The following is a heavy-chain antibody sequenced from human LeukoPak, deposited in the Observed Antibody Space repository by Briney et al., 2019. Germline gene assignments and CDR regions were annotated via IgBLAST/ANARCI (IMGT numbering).Heavy chain of an antibody. J-gene: IGHJ6*04. CDR2: IYYSGST. CDR3: AREGRAMDV. Sequence: PSETLSLTCTVSGGSISSYYRSWVRQPPGKGLEWIGYIYYSGSTTYNPALKSRVTISLDTSKSQFTLKLSSVTAADTAVYYCAREGRAMDVWGKGTTVTVSS. V-gene: IGHV4-59*01. CDR1: GGSISSYY.